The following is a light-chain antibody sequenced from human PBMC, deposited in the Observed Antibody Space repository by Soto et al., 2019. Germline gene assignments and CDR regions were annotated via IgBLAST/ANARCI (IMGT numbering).Light chain of an antibody. V-gene: IGKV1-27*01. CDR3: QKYYSVPFT. CDR2: AAS. CDR1: QGIRNN. Sequence: DIQMTQSPSSLSASAGDKVTITCRASQGIRNNLDWYQQKPGKVPTLLIYAASTLQSGVPSRFSGSGSGTDFTLTISSLQPEDVATYYCQKYYSVPFTFGPGTKVEIK. J-gene: IGKJ3*01.